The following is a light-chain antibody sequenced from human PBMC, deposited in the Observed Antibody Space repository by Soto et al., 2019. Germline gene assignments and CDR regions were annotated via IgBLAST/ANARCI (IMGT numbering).Light chain of an antibody. CDR2: DAS. J-gene: IGKJ1*01. CDR1: QSVSSY. Sequence: EIVLTQSPATLSLSPGERATLSCRASQSVSSYLAYYQQKPGQAPRLLIYDASNRATGIPARFSGSGSGTDFTLTISRLEPEDVAVYYCQQRSNWPPWTFGQGIKVDIK. V-gene: IGKV3-11*01. CDR3: QQRSNWPPWT.